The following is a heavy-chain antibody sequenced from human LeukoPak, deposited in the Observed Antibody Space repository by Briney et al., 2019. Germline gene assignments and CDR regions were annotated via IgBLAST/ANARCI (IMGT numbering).Heavy chain of an antibody. D-gene: IGHD3-10*01. CDR2: IIPIFGTA. Sequence: ASVKVSCKASGGTFSSYAISWVRQAPGQGLEWMGGIIPIFGTANYAQKFQGRVTITTDESTSTAYMELSSLRSEDTAVYYCARERERMVYYGSGSYEVIFDYWGQGTLVTVSS. CDR1: GGTFSSYA. CDR3: ARERERMVYYGSGSYEVIFDY. J-gene: IGHJ4*02. V-gene: IGHV1-69*05.